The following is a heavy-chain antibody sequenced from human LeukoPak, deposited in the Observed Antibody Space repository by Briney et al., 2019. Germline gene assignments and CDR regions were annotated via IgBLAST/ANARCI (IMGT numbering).Heavy chain of an antibody. CDR2: IKQGGSEK. Sequence: GSLRLSCAASGFTFSSYWMSWVRQAPGKGLEWVANIKQGGSEKYYVDSVKGRFTISRDNAKNSLYLQMNSLRAEDTAVYYCAELGITMIGGVWGKGTTVTISS. V-gene: IGHV3-7*01. D-gene: IGHD3-10*02. CDR1: GFTFSSYW. J-gene: IGHJ6*04. CDR3: AELGITMIGGV.